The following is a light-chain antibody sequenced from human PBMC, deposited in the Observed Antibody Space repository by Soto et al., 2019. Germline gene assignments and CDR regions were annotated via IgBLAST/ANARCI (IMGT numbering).Light chain of an antibody. Sequence: DIQMTQSPSSLSASIGDRVNITCRASQNIVRYLSWYQQKPGKAPRYLIYSGSTLQGGVPSRFSGSGSGTDFTLTISSLQPEDFAPYYCQQTYNTPRTFGQGTNVDI. J-gene: IGKJ1*01. V-gene: IGKV1-39*01. CDR3: QQTYNTPRT. CDR2: SGS. CDR1: QNIVRY.